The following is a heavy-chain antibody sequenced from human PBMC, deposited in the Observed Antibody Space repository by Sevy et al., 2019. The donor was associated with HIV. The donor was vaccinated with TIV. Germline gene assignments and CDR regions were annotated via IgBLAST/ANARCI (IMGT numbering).Heavy chain of an antibody. J-gene: IGHJ3*01. CDR1: GGSISGGSFY. CDR2: IHAIGST. Sequence: SETLSLTCTVSGGSISGGSFYWTWMRQPAGKGLEWIGRIHAIGSTNYNPSLKSRVTISVDRSKNQFSLKLSSVTAEDTAVYYCARDMFDKRTYCSTGTGLCAFDFWGQGTMVTVSS. CDR3: ARDMFDKRTYCSTGTGLCAFDF. V-gene: IGHV4-61*02. D-gene: IGHD2-15*01.